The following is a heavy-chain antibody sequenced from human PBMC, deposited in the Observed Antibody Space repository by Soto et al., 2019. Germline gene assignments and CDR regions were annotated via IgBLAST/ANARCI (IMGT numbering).Heavy chain of an antibody. CDR3: PTEGNRRPHSTTYYNMGV. V-gene: IGHV3-9*01. J-gene: IGHJ6*03. CDR1: GFTFDDYA. Sequence: EVQLVESGGGLVQPGTSLRLSCAASGFTFDDYAMHWVRQAPGKGLEWVSGITWNGGRMDYADYVRGRVAISRDNAKNSLELNTHSLTPEDTALYFCPTEGNRRPHSTTYYNMGVWGKGTKVTVSS. CDR2: ITWNGGRM.